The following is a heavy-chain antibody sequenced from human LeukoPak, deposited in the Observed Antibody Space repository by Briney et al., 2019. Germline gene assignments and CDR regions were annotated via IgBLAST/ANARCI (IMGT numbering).Heavy chain of an antibody. CDR3: ARGVVTYYGSGSYYFWYFDV. Sequence: SETLSLTCTVSGDSISSYDWTWIRQPPGEGLEWNGYIHYSGSTDYNPSLKSRVTISVDMSKNQFSLKLSSVTAADTAVYYCARGVVTYYGSGSYYFWYFDVWGRGTLLTVSS. V-gene: IGHV4-59*01. CDR2: IHYSGST. CDR1: GDSISSYD. D-gene: IGHD3-10*01. J-gene: IGHJ2*01.